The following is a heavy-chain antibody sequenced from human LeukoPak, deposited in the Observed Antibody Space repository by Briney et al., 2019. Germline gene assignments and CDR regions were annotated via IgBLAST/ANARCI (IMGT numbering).Heavy chain of an antibody. D-gene: IGHD3-22*01. CDR2: ISGSGDST. J-gene: IGHJ4*02. CDR3: ARWCLQEPRYYYDSSGCVDY. Sequence: PGGSLRLSCAASAFTFSYYAMSWVRQAPGKGLEWVSGISGSGDSTDYADSVKGRFTISRDNSKNTLYLQMNSLRVEDTAVYYCARWCLQEPRYYYDSSGCVDYWGQGTLVTVSS. V-gene: IGHV3-23*01. CDR1: AFTFSYYA.